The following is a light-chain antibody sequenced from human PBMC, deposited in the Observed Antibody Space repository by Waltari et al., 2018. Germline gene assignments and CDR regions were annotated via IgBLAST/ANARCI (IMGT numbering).Light chain of an antibody. CDR3: QQYNNWPPIYT. CDR2: GAS. CDR1: ESVNSN. V-gene: IGKV3-15*01. J-gene: IGKJ2*01. Sequence: EIVMTQSPATLSVSPGERASLSCRASESVNSNLAWYQHIPGQAPRFLIYGASTRATGIPARFSGSGSGTEFTLTISSLQSEDFAVYYCQQYNNWPPIYTFGQGTKLEIK.